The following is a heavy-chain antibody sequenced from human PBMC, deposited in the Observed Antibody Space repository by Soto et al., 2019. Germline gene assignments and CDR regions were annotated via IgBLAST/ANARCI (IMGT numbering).Heavy chain of an antibody. CDR3: ATSYSSGSSPFDY. V-gene: IGHV1-69*02. Sequence: QVQLVQSGAEVKKPGSSVKVSCKASGDTFSFYTLNWVRQAPGQGFEWVGRVKHILAMSSSAHKFQVRVSMFADKSTGTTYMKLRGLRSDDTAVYYCATSYSSGSSPFDYWGQGTLVTVSS. D-gene: IGHD3-10*01. CDR1: GDTFSFYT. CDR2: VKHILAMS. J-gene: IGHJ4*02.